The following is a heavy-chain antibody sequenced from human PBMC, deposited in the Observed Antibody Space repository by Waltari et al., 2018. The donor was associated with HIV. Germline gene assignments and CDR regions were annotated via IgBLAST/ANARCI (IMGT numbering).Heavy chain of an antibody. CDR1: GISLNSGGVG. CDR3: ARVVTSLYFYFDY. D-gene: IGHD3-10*01. V-gene: IGHV2-5*02. J-gene: IGHJ4*02. Sequence: HITLQESAPSVVKPPQTLALTCSFSGISLNSGGVGVGWIRQPPGKALEWLALIYGDDDKRYNPSLKNRLTIKKHTSEGQVVLNMTNVDPLDTATYFCARVVTSLYFYFDYRGPLALVTASS. CDR2: IYGDDDK.